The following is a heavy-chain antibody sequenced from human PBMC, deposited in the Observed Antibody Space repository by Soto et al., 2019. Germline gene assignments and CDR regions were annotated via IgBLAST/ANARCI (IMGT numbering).Heavy chain of an antibody. CDR3: ARDVYEILGRVVRRLDS. CDR2: LKRDGRER. D-gene: IGHD2-8*01. V-gene: IGHV3-7*03. CDR1: GFTFGDYW. Sequence: VGSLRVSCAASGFTFGDYWMTWVRQAPGKGLEWVANLKRDGRERYYVDSVKGRFSVSRDNAKNSLYLQMNNLRPEDTAVYYCARDVYEILGRVVRRLDSWGQGTLVTVSS. J-gene: IGHJ4*02.